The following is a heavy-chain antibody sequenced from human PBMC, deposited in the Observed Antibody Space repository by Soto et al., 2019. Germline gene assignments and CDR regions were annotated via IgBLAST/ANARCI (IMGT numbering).Heavy chain of an antibody. CDR2: IHPNSGGT. CDR3: AKELRRGMDV. Sequence: QVQLVQSGAEVKQPGASVKVSCKASGYTFSVYYMHWVRQAPGQGLEWMGWIHPNSGGTNYAQRLEGRVTMTRDTSINTDYTELRRLTADDTAVYYCAKELRRGMDVWGQGNTVNVS. V-gene: IGHV1-2*02. J-gene: IGHJ6*02. CDR1: GYTFSVYY. D-gene: IGHD4-17*01.